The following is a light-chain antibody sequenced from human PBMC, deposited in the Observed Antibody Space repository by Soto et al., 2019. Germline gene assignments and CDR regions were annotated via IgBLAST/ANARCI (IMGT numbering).Light chain of an antibody. CDR1: QDISNY. CDR3: HQYDILPRT. CDR2: DAS. J-gene: IGKJ1*01. Sequence: DIQMTQSPSSLSASVGDRVTITCQASQDISNYLSWYQSKPGKAPKLLIYDASNLKTGVPSRFSRSGSGTHFTFTIRSLQPEDIAPYYCHQYDILPRTFGQGTKVEIK. V-gene: IGKV1-33*01.